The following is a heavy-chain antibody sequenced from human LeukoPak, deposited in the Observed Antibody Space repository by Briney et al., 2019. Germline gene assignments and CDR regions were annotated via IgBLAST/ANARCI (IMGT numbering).Heavy chain of an antibody. CDR3: ASVMTSHAFDI. CDR1: GDSISSGVSY. CDR2: IYHSGRT. D-gene: IGHD3-22*01. J-gene: IGHJ3*02. V-gene: IGHV4-30-2*01. Sequence: PSETLSLTCTVSGDSISSGVSYWSWIRQPPGKGLEWIGFIYHSGRTHYNPSLQSRVTISVDTSKNQFSLKLSSVTAADTAVYYCASVMTSHAFDIWGQGTMVTVSS.